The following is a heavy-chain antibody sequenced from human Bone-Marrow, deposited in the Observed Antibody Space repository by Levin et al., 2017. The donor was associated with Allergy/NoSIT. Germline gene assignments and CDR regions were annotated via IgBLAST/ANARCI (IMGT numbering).Heavy chain of an antibody. CDR2: ISNSGST. D-gene: IGHD2-8*01. V-gene: IGHV4-59*01. CDR1: NGTINTYH. Sequence: RASETLSLTCSVSNGTINTYHWTWIRQPPGKGLEWVGYISNSGSTYYNSSLMSRVTISVDTSRNQFSLRLTSVTAADTAVYYCARFCLNGICRGRYSYKDGLDVWGQGTTVTVSS. J-gene: IGHJ6*02. CDR3: ARFCLNGICRGRYSYKDGLDV.